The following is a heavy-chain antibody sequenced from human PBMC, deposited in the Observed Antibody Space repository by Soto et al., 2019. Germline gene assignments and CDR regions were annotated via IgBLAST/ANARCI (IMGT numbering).Heavy chain of an antibody. CDR3: ARLTGYGTPRPDDAFDI. D-gene: IGHD4-17*01. CDR2: IIPIFGTA. Sequence: SVKVSCKASGGTFSSYAISWERQAPGQGLEWMGGIIPIFGTANYAQKFQGRVTITADESTSTAYMELSSLRSEDTAVYYCARLTGYGTPRPDDAFDIWGQGTMVTVSS. J-gene: IGHJ3*02. V-gene: IGHV1-69*13. CDR1: GGTFSSYA.